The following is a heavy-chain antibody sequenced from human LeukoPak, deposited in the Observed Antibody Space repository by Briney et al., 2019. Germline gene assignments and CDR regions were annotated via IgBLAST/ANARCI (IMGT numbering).Heavy chain of an antibody. V-gene: IGHV3-23*01. CDR3: AKDGENSYGYEFDY. J-gene: IGHJ4*02. Sequence: GGSLRLSCAASGFTFSSYAMSWVRQAPGKGLEWVSAISGSGGSTYYADSVKGRFTIPRDNSKNTLYLQMNSLRAEDTAVYYCAKDGENSYGYEFDYWGQGTLVTVSS. CDR2: ISGSGGST. D-gene: IGHD5-18*01. CDR1: GFTFSSYA.